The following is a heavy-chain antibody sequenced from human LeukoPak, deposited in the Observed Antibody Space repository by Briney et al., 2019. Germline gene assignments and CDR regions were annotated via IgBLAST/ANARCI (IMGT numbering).Heavy chain of an antibody. CDR2: ISMSSNYI. J-gene: IGHJ4*02. CDR3: ARSTVVIPRLDY. CDR1: GFTFISYT. V-gene: IGHV3-21*01. Sequence: GGSLRLSCAASGFTFISYTMNWVRQAPGKGLEWVSSISMSSNYIYYADSVKGRFTISRDNAQNSLYLQMNSLRAEDTAVYYCARSTVVIPRLDYWGQGTLVTVSS. D-gene: IGHD4-23*01.